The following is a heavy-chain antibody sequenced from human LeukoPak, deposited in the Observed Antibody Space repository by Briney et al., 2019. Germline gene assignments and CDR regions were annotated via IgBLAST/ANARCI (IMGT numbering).Heavy chain of an antibody. J-gene: IGHJ6*03. CDR1: GFTFDDYG. CDR3: ARGLSAGTYYYYYMDV. V-gene: IGHV3-20*04. D-gene: IGHD6-13*01. Sequence: GGSLRLSCAASGFTFDDYGMTWVRHAPGKGLEWVSGINWNGGTRGYADSVKGRFTISRDNTKNSVYLQMNSLKAEDTALYYCARGLSAGTYYYYYMDVWGKGTTVTVSS. CDR2: INWNGGTR.